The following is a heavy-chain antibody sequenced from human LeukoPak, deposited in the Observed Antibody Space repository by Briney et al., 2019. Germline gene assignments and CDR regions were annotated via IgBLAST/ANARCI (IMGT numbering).Heavy chain of an antibody. V-gene: IGHV3-23*01. CDR1: GFTFSSYA. CDR3: AKDFAQWLPQGWFDP. CDR2: ISGSGGST. D-gene: IGHD5-12*01. Sequence: PGGSLRLSCAVSGFTFSSYAMSWVRQAPGKGLEWVSAISGSGGSTYYADSVKGRFTISRDNSKNTLYLQMNSLRAEDTAVYYCAKDFAQWLPQGWFDPWGQGTLVTVSS. J-gene: IGHJ5*02.